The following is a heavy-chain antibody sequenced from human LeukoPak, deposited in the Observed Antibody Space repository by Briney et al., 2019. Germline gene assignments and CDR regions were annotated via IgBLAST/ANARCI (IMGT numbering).Heavy chain of an antibody. J-gene: IGHJ4*02. CDR3: ARSGYSYGYSFDY. V-gene: IGHV3-48*03. CDR2: ISSSGSTI. Sequence: RGSLRLSCAASGFPFSSYVMHLVRQAPRKGLEWVSYISSSGSTIYYADSVKGRFTISRDNAKNSLYLQMNSLRAEDTAVYYCARSGYSYGYSFDYWGQGTLVTVSS. D-gene: IGHD5-18*01. CDR1: GFPFSSYV.